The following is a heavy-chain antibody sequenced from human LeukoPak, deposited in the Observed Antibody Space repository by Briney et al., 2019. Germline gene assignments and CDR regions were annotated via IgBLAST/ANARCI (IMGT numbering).Heavy chain of an antibody. CDR3: AKEAMVRGRVLTVDY. J-gene: IGHJ4*02. V-gene: IGHV3-23*01. CDR1: GFTFSSYA. CDR2: ISGSGGST. Sequence: GGSLRISCAASGFTFSSYAKSWVRQAPGKGLEWVSAISGSGGSTYYADSVKGRFTISRDNSKNTLYLQMNSLRAEDTAVYYCAKEAMVRGRVLTVDYWGQGTLVTVSS. D-gene: IGHD3-10*01.